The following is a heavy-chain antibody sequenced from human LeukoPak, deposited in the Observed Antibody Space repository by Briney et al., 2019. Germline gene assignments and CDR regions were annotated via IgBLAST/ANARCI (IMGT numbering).Heavy chain of an antibody. Sequence: SETLSLTCAVYGGSFSGYYWSWIRQPPGKGLEWIGEINHSGSTNYNPSLKSRVTISVDTSKNQFSLKLSSVTAADTAVYYCARAIAVARLLYYFDYWGQGTLVTVSS. CDR2: INHSGST. J-gene: IGHJ4*02. V-gene: IGHV4-34*01. CDR1: GGSFSGYY. CDR3: ARAIAVARLLYYFDY. D-gene: IGHD6-19*01.